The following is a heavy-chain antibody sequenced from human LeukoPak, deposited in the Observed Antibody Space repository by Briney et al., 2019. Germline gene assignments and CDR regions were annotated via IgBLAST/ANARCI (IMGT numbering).Heavy chain of an antibody. V-gene: IGHV4-4*07. D-gene: IGHD1-1*01. Sequence: SETLSLTCTVSGGSLSSYYWSWIRQPAGKGLEWIGRIYISGSTNYNPSLKSRVTMSVDTPKNQFSLTLSSVTAADTAVYYCARDRGTWNDDGFDYWGQGTLVTVSS. J-gene: IGHJ4*02. CDR1: GGSLSSYY. CDR3: ARDRGTWNDDGFDY. CDR2: IYISGST.